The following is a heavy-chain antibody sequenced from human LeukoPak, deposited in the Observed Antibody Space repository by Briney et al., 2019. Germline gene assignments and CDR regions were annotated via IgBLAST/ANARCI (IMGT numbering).Heavy chain of an antibody. J-gene: IGHJ3*02. CDR2: ISGSGGST. D-gene: IGHD4-23*01. V-gene: IGHV3-23*01. CDR1: GFTFSSYA. CDR3: ARADYGGYLHGFDI. Sequence: GGSLRLSCAASGFTFSSYAMSWVRQAPGKGLEWVSAISGSGGSTYYADSVRGRFTISRDNSRNTLYLQMNSLRAEDTAVYYCARADYGGYLHGFDIWGQGTMVTVSS.